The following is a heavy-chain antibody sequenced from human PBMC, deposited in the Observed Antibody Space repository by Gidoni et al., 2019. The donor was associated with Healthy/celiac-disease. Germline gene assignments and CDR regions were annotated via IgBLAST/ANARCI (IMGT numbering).Heavy chain of an antibody. CDR1: GFPFCCYA. J-gene: IGHJ6*02. CDR2: ISCSGGST. Sequence: EVQLLESGGGWVQPGGALRLSCAASGFPFCCYAMSWVRQASGPGMEWVSAISCSGGSTYYADSVKGRFTISRDNSKNTLYLQMNSLRAEDTAVYYCAKVVVRGVIILYGMDVWGQGTTVTVSS. V-gene: IGHV3-23*01. CDR3: AKVVVRGVIILYGMDV. D-gene: IGHD3-10*01.